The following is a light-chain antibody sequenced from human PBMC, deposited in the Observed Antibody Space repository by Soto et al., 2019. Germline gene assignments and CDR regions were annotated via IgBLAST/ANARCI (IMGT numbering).Light chain of an antibody. CDR1: QSLLHSDGKTS. J-gene: IGKJ4*01. Sequence: DIVMTQTPLSLSVTPGQPASISCKSSQSLLHSDGKTSLYWYLQKPGQPPQLLIYDASNLFSVVLDRFSASGSGTDFTLKISRVEAEDVGIYYCTQSLQLPLTFGGGTKVDIK. V-gene: IGKV2D-29*01. CDR2: DAS. CDR3: TQSLQLPLT.